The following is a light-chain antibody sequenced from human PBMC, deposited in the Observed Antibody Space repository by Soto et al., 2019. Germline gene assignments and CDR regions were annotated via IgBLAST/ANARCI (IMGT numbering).Light chain of an antibody. CDR3: QQYTSYDT. J-gene: IGKJ1*01. V-gene: IGKV1-5*01. CDR2: DAS. Sequence: DIQMTQSPSTLSASVGDRVTITCRASQSMSSGLAWYQQKPGKAAKLQIYDASSLETGVTSRLSGSASGTEFTLTIGTAQPDYFATYYCQQYTSYDTFGQGTKVDIK. CDR1: QSMSSG.